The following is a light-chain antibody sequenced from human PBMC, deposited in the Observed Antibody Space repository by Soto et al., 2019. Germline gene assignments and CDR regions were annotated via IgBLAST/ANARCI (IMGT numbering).Light chain of an antibody. CDR3: QSYDSSLSLVV. V-gene: IGLV1-40*01. Sequence: QSVLTQPPSVSGAPGQRVTISCTGSSSNIGAGYDVHWYQQLPGTAPKLLIYGNSNRPSGVPDRFSGSKSVTSASLAITGLQGEDDAHYQCQSYDSSLSLVVFGAGTQLTVL. J-gene: IGLJ2*01. CDR2: GNS. CDR1: SSNIGAGYD.